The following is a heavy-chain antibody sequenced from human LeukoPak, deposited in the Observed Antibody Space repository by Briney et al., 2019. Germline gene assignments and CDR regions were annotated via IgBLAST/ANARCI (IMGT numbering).Heavy chain of an antibody. CDR3: ARRDSSGMLGGSIDY. CDR2: ISSSSSYI. V-gene: IGHV3-21*01. D-gene: IGHD3-22*01. CDR1: GFTFSSYR. J-gene: IGHJ4*02. Sequence: GGSLTLSCAASGFTFSSYRMNWVRQAPGKGLEWVSSISSSSSYIYYADSVKGRFTISRDNAKNSLYLQMNSLRAEDTAVYYCARRDSSGMLGGSIDYWGQGTLVTVSS.